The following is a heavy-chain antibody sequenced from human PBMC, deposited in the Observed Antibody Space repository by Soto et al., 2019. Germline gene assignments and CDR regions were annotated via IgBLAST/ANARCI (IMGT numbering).Heavy chain of an antibody. J-gene: IGHJ4*02. CDR1: GFTFSSYS. V-gene: IGHV3-21*01. CDR3: ARDSQEGPKDVDC. Sequence: EVQLVESGGGLVKPGGSLRLSCAASGFTFSSYSMNWVRQAPGKGLEWVSSISSSSSYIYYADSVKGRFTISRDNGKNSLYLQKNSLRAEATAVYCCARDSQEGPKDVDCWGQGTLVTVSS. CDR2: ISSSSSYI.